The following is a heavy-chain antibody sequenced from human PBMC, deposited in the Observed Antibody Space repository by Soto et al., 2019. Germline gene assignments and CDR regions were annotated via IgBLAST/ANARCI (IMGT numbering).Heavy chain of an antibody. CDR2: ISYDGSNK. CDR1: GFTFSSYG. D-gene: IGHD6-13*01. CDR3: AKAAAIFDYYYYGMDV. J-gene: IGHJ6*02. Sequence: QVQLVESGGGVVQPGRSLRLSCAASGFTFSSYGMHWVRQAPGKGLEWVAVISYDGSNKYYADSVKGRFTISRDNSKNTLYLQMNSLRAEDTAVYYCAKAAAIFDYYYYGMDVWGQGTTVTVSS. V-gene: IGHV3-30*18.